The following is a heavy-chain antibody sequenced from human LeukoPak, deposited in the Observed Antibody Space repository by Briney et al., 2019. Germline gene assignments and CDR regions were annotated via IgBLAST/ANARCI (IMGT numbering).Heavy chain of an antibody. D-gene: IGHD3-22*01. Sequence: GGSLRLSCAASGFSFSSYGMHWVRQAPGKGLEWVAFIRYDGTNKYYADSVKGRFTISRDNSKNTLYLQMNSLRAEDTAMYYCAKDSAYYYDSSGYCYDWGQGTLVTVSS. CDR1: GFSFSSYG. J-gene: IGHJ4*02. CDR3: AKDSAYYYDSSGYCYD. V-gene: IGHV3-30*02. CDR2: IRYDGTNK.